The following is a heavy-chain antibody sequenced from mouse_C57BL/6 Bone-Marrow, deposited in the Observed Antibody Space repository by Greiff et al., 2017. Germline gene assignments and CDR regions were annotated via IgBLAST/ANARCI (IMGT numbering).Heavy chain of an antibody. D-gene: IGHD2-5*01. V-gene: IGHV5-4*03. Sequence: EVKLVESGGGLVKPGGSLKLSCAASGFTFSSYAMSWVRQTPEKRLEWVATISDGGSYTYYPDNVKGRFTISRDHAKNNLYLQMSHLKSEDTAMYYCARKGSNSAWFAYWGQGTLVTVSA. J-gene: IGHJ3*01. CDR2: ISDGGSYT. CDR3: ARKGSNSAWFAY. CDR1: GFTFSSYA.